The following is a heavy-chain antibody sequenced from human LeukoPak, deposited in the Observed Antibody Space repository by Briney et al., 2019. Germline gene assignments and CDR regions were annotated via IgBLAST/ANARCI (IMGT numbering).Heavy chain of an antibody. CDR2: IIPIFGTA. CDR3: AREADIVVVVAATPHAFDI. V-gene: IGHV1-69*05. D-gene: IGHD2-15*01. Sequence: SVKVSCKASGCTFSSYAISWVRQAPGQGLEWMGRIIPIFGTANCAQKFQGRVTITTDESTSTAYMELSSLRSEDTAVYYCAREADIVVVVAATPHAFDIWGQGTMVTVSS. CDR1: GCTFSSYA. J-gene: IGHJ3*02.